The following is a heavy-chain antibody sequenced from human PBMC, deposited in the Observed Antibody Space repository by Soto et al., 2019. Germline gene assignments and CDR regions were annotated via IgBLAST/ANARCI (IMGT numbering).Heavy chain of an antibody. Sequence: PSETLSLTCTVSGGSISSYYWSWIRQPPGKGLEWIGYIYYSGSTNYNPSLKSRVTISVDTSKNKFSLKLSSVTAADTAVYYCARVRYSYGSVNDAFDIWRKGTMVTV. J-gene: IGHJ3*02. CDR2: IYYSGST. V-gene: IGHV4-59*01. CDR1: GGSISSYY. CDR3: ARVRYSYGSVNDAFDI. D-gene: IGHD5-18*01.